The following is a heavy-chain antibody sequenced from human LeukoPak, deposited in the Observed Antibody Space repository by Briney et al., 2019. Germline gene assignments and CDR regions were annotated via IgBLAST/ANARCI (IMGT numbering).Heavy chain of an antibody. D-gene: IGHD3-10*01. V-gene: IGHV4-30-2*01. CDR1: GGSISSGGYS. J-gene: IGHJ4*02. CDR2: IYHSGST. CDR3: AREDTMVRGVIDY. Sequence: SQTLSLTCAASGGSISSGGYSWSWIRQPPGKGLEWIGYIYHSGSTYYNPSLKSRVTISVDRSKNQFSLKLSSVTAADTAVYYCAREDTMVRGVIDYWGQGTLVTVSS.